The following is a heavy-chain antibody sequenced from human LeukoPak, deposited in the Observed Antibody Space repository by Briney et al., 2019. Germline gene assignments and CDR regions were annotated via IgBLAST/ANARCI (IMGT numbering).Heavy chain of an antibody. Sequence: ASVKVSCKASGYTFTGYYMHWVRQAPGQGLEWMGWINPNSGGTNYAQKFQGRVTMTRDTSISTAYMELSRLRSDDTAVYYCAASGAAAGTHWFDPWGQGTLVTVSS. J-gene: IGHJ5*02. CDR3: AASGAAAGTHWFDP. V-gene: IGHV1-2*02. D-gene: IGHD6-13*01. CDR1: GYTFTGYY. CDR2: INPNSGGT.